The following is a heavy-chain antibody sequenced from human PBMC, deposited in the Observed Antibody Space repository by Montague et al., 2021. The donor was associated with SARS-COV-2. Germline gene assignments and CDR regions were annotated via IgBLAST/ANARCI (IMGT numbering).Heavy chain of an antibody. CDR2: VFYNKGT. D-gene: IGHD3-16*01. Sequence: SETLSLTCTVSGVSVTAYYWSWIRQPPGKGLVWVGDVFYNKGTNFNPSFKSRVGISADTSENHFSLILTSVTAADAAVYYCVRHPNYDGLNCPPDFWDQGTLVTVSS. CDR1: GVSVTAYY. J-gene: IGHJ4*02. CDR3: VRHPNYDGLNCPPDF. V-gene: IGHV4-59*08.